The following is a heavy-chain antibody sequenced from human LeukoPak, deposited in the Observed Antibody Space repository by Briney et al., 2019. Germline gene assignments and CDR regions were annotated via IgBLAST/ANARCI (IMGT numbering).Heavy chain of an antibody. D-gene: IGHD2-2*01. CDR2: IYTSGST. J-gene: IGHJ5*02. CDR3: AREPPVVDTS. V-gene: IGHV4-61*02. CDR1: GGSISSGSYY. Sequence: PSQTLSLTCTVSGGSISSGSYYWSWIRQPAGKGLEWIGRIYTSGSTNYNPSLKSRVTISVDTSKNQFSLKLSSVTAADTAVYYCAREPPVVDTSWGQGTLVTVSS.